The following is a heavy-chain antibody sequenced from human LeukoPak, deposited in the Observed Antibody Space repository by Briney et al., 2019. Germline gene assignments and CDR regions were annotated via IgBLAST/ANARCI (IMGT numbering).Heavy chain of an antibody. CDR2: INSDGSST. CDR3: ARDFTMVRGAPYGMDV. D-gene: IGHD3-10*01. V-gene: IGHV3-74*01. CDR1: GFTFSNYA. Sequence: GGSLRLSCAASGFTFSNYAMAWVRQAPGKGLVWVSRINSDGSSTSYADSVKGRFTISRDNAKNTLYLQMNSLRAEDTAVYYCARDFTMVRGAPYGMDVWGQGTTVTVSS. J-gene: IGHJ6*02.